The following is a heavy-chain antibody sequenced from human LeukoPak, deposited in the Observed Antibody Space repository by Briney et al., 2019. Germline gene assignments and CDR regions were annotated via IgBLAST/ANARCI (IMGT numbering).Heavy chain of an antibody. CDR2: IKSETDGGTT. CDR1: GFTFSNAW. CDR3: TTNRPHCSGGSCSDY. V-gene: IGHV3-15*05. Sequence: GGSLRLSCAASGFTFSNAWMSWVRQAPGKGLEWVGRIKSETDGGTTAYAAPVKGRFTISRDDSENTLYLQMNSLKTEDTALYYCTTNRPHCSGGSCSDYWGQGTLVTVSS. D-gene: IGHD2-15*01. J-gene: IGHJ4*02.